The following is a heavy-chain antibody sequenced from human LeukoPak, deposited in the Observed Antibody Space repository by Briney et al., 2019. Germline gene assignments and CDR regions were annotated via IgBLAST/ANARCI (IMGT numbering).Heavy chain of an antibody. Sequence: SETLSLTCAVYGGSFSGYYWSWIRQPPGKGLEWIGEINHSGSTNYNPSLKSRVTISVDTSKNQFSLKLSSVTAADTAVYYCARRTDTRGYRRFDYWGQGTLVTVSS. CDR2: INHSGST. CDR1: GGSFSGYY. D-gene: IGHD5-18*01. J-gene: IGHJ4*02. V-gene: IGHV4-34*01. CDR3: ARRTDTRGYRRFDY.